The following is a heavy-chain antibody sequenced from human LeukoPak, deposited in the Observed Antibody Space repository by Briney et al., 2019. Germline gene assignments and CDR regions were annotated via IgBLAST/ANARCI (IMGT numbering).Heavy chain of an antibody. V-gene: IGHV4-39*01. CDR1: GDSISSSSHY. J-gene: IGHJ3*02. CDR3: VAEMTASAAFHI. D-gene: IGHD2-21*02. Sequence: SETLSLTCTVSGDSISSSSHYWGWIRQPPGKTLEWIGSLHHTGRSYSSAALKSRVNISMDMSKSQFSLKLNSVTAADSGVYYCVAEMTASAAFHIWGRGTLVAVSS. CDR2: LHHTGRS.